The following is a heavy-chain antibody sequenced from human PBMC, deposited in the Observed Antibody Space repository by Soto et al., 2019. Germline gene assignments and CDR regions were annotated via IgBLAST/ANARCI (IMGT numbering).Heavy chain of an antibody. CDR3: ARGGGGPRGYSGYDY. J-gene: IGHJ4*02. Sequence: SETLSLTCAVYGGSFSGYYWSWIRQPPGKGLEWIGEINHSGSTNYNPSLKSRVTISVDTSKNQFSLKLSSVTAADTAVYYCARGGGGPRGYSGYDYWGQGTLVTVS. CDR2: INHSGST. CDR1: GGSFSGYY. D-gene: IGHD5-12*01. V-gene: IGHV4-34*01.